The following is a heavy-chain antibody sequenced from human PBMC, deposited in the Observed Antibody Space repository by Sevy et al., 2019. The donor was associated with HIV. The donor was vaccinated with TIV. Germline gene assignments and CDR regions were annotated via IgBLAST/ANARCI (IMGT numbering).Heavy chain of an antibody. D-gene: IGHD3-9*01. CDR2: ISYDGSNK. CDR1: GFTFSSYA. CDR3: ARAISLRYFDWLLYYYYYYMDV. Sequence: GGSLRLSCAASGFTFSSYAMHWVRQAPGKGLEWVAVISYDGSNKYYADSVKGRFTISRDNSKNTRYLQMNSLIAEDTAVYYCARAISLRYFDWLLYYYYYYMDVWGKGTTVTVSS. V-gene: IGHV3-30-3*01. J-gene: IGHJ6*03.